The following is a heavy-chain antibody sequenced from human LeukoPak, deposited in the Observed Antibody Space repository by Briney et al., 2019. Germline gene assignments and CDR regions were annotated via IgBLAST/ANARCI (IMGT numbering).Heavy chain of an antibody. CDR2: IYYSDST. CDR1: GGSISNYF. V-gene: IGHV4-59*01. J-gene: IGHJ6*03. CDR3: ATGYQYYDYYYMDV. Sequence: SETLSLTCTVSGGSISNYFWSWIRQPPGKGLECIGYIYYSDSTNYNPSLKSRVTVSVDTSKNQFSLKLSSVTAADTAVYYCATGYQYYDYYYMDVWGKGTTVTISS. D-gene: IGHD6-25*01.